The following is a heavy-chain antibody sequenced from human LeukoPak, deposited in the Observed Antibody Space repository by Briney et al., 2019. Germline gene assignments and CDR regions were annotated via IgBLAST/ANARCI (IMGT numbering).Heavy chain of an antibody. Sequence: ASVKVSCKASGVTFFSNYVINWLRQAPGQGLEWMGIINPFDGFTSYAQKLQGRVTMTSDTSTSTVYMELRSLKSEETAVYYCARRVGATPFDLWGQGTLVTVSS. D-gene: IGHD1-26*01. J-gene: IGHJ4*02. CDR1: GVTFFSNY. CDR3: ARRVGATPFDL. CDR2: INPFDGFT. V-gene: IGHV1-46*04.